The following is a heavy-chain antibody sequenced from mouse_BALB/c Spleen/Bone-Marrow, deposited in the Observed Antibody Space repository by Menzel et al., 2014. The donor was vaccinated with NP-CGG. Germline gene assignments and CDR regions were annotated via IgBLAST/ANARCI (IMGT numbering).Heavy chain of an antibody. CDR2: IYPANGDT. J-gene: IGHJ4*01. V-gene: IGHV14-3*02. D-gene: IGHD2-1*01. Sequence: VQLKQSGAELVKSGASVKLSCTASGFNIKDTYMHWVKQRPEQGLEWIGRIYPANGDTKYDPKFQGKATITADTSSNTAYLQLSSLTSEDTAVYYCARYGNGLMDYWGQGTSVTVSS. CDR1: GFNIKDTY. CDR3: ARYGNGLMDY.